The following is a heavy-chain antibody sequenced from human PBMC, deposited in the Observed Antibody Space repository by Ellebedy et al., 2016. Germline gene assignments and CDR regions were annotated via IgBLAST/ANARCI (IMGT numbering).Heavy chain of an antibody. D-gene: IGHD2-15*01. J-gene: IGHJ4*02. CDR1: GGSISSGGYY. Sequence: SETLSLTCTVSGGSISSGGYYWSWIRQHPGKGLEWIGYIYYSGSTYYNPSLKSRVTISVDTSKNQFSLKLSSVTAADTAVYYCAASRGYCSGGSCITESPMLVEWGQGTLVTVSS. V-gene: IGHV4-31*03. CDR3: AASRGYCSGGSCITESPMLVE. CDR2: IYYSGST.